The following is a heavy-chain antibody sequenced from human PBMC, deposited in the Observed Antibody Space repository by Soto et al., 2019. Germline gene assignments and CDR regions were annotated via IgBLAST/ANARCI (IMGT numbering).Heavy chain of an antibody. J-gene: IGHJ4*02. D-gene: IGHD2-15*01. CDR2: IYYSGST. CDR1: GGSISSSSYY. CDR3: ASRCSGGSGYWIENDY. Sequence: SETLSLTCTVSGGSISSSSYYWGWIRQPPGKGLEWIGSIYYSGSTYYNPSLKSRVTISVDTSKNQFSLKLSSVTAADTAVYYCASRCSGGSGYWIENDYWGQGTLVTSPQ. V-gene: IGHV4-39*01.